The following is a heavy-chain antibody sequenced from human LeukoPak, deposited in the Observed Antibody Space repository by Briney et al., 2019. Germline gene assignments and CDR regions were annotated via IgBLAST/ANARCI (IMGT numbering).Heavy chain of an antibody. J-gene: IGHJ5*02. V-gene: IGHV3-30-3*01. Sequence: GGSLRLSCAASGFTVSSNYMSWVRQAPGKGLEWVAVISYDGSNKYYADSVKGRFTVSRDNAKNSLYLQMNSLRAEDTALYYCARDVWFDPWGQGTLVTVSS. CDR1: GFTVSSNY. CDR2: ISYDGSNK. CDR3: ARDVWFDP.